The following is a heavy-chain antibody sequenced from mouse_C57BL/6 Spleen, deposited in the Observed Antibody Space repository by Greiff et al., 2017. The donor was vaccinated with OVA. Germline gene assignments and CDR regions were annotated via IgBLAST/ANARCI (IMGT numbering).Heavy chain of an antibody. V-gene: IGHV1-64*01. J-gene: IGHJ1*03. CDR1: GYTFTSYW. D-gene: IGHD2-4*01. CDR2: IHPNSGST. Sequence: QVQLQQPGAELVKPGASVKLSCKASGYTFTSYWMHWVKQRPGQGLEWIGMIHPNSGSTNYNEKFKSKATLTVDKSSSTAYMQLSSLTSEDSAVYSCARGVDYDSYWYFDVWGTGTTVTVSS. CDR3: ARGVDYDSYWYFDV.